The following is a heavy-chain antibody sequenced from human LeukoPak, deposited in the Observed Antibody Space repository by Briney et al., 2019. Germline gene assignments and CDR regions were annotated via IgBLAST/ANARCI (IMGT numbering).Heavy chain of an antibody. Sequence: GASVKVSCKASGYTFTGYYMHWLRQAPGQGLEWRGWINPNSGGTNYAQKFQGRVTMTRDTSISTAYMELSRLRSDDTAVYYCARGYYPSSAYYFDYWGQGSLVTVSS. CDR2: INPNSGGT. V-gene: IGHV1-2*02. D-gene: IGHD3-22*01. CDR3: ARGYYPSSAYYFDY. J-gene: IGHJ4*02. CDR1: GYTFTGYY.